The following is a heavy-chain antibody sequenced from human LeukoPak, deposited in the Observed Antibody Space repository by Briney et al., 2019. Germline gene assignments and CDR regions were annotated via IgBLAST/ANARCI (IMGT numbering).Heavy chain of an antibody. J-gene: IGHJ5*02. Sequence: SETLSLTYTVSGGSISSYYWSWIRQPPGKGLEWIGYIYYSGSTNYNPSLKSRVTISVDTSKNQFSLKLSSVTAADTAVYYCARLTSIVVVPAARVKSWFDPWGQGTLVTVSS. CDR3: ARLTSIVVVPAARVKSWFDP. D-gene: IGHD2-2*01. CDR1: GGSISSYY. V-gene: IGHV4-59*01. CDR2: IYYSGST.